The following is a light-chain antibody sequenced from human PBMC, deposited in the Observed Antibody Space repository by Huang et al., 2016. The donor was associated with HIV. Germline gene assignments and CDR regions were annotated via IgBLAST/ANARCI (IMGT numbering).Light chain of an antibody. CDR3: QQLSTSLT. Sequence: IQLTQSPSSLSASVGDRVTITCRASQDIRSYLAWYQQKPGKAPKRLIYGASSLQSGVPSRCSGSGSGTDDSLTISSLQPEDFATYYCQQLSTSLTFGGGTKVEMK. CDR2: GAS. V-gene: IGKV1-9*01. J-gene: IGKJ4*02. CDR1: QDIRSY.